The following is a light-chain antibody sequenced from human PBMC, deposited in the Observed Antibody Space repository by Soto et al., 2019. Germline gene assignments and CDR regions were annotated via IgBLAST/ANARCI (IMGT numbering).Light chain of an antibody. Sequence: EIVLTQSPATLSLSPGGRATLSCGASQSVSSRYLAWYQQKPGLAPRLLIYDASSRAAGIPDRFSGSGSGTDFTLTISRMEPEDFAVYYCQQSGTSFPIPFGQGTRLEIK. V-gene: IGKV3D-20*01. CDR2: DAS. CDR3: QQSGTSFPIP. CDR1: QSVSSRY. J-gene: IGKJ5*01.